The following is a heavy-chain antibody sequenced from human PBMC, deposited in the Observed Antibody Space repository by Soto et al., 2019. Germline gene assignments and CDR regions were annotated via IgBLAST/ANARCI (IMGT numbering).Heavy chain of an antibody. CDR3: ASRLYDGGSWHTMDV. J-gene: IGHJ6*03. Sequence: GESLKISCNGSGYSFTSYWIGWVRQMPGKGLEWMGIIYPGDSDTRYSPSFQGQVTISADKSISTAYLQWSSLKASDTAMYYCASRLYDGGSWHTMDVWGKGTTVTVSS. CDR2: IYPGDSDT. D-gene: IGHD6-13*01. V-gene: IGHV5-51*01. CDR1: GYSFTSYW.